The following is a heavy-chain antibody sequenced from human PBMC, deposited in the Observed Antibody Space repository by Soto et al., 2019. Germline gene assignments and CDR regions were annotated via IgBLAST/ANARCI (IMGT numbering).Heavy chain of an antibody. CDR2: INAGNSNT. J-gene: IGHJ4*02. CDR3: ATDKITGILDY. Sequence: QVQLEQSGAEEKKPGASVKVSCKASGYTFTSYDMHWVRQAPGQRLEWMGWINAGNSNTKYSQKFQGRVTITRDTSASTAYMELSSLRSEDTAVYYCATDKITGILDYWGQGTLVTVSS. D-gene: IGHD1-20*01. CDR1: GYTFTSYD. V-gene: IGHV1-3*05.